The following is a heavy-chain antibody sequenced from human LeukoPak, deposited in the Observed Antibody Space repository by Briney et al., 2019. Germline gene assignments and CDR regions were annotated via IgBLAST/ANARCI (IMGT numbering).Heavy chain of an antibody. CDR1: GFTFNSYS. J-gene: IGHJ4*02. Sequence: PGGSLRLSCAASGFTFNSYSMNWVRQTPGKGLEWVSSISSSSGYINYADSVNGRFTVSRDNAKNSLYLQMNSLRAEDTAVYYCARDSGYCSSTGCYVHYFDYWGQGTLVTVSS. D-gene: IGHD2-2*01. CDR3: ARDSGYCSSTGCYVHYFDY. CDR2: ISSSSGYI. V-gene: IGHV3-21*01.